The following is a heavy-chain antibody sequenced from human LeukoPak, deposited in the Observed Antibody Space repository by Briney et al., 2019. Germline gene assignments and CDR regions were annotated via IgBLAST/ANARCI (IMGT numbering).Heavy chain of an antibody. CDR2: IRNKAYGGTT. V-gene: IGHV3-49*04. CDR3: TRDVPPLCSYGHYDNFDY. D-gene: IGHD3-22*01. CDR1: GFRFGDFA. J-gene: IGHJ4*02. Sequence: GGSLRLSCTASGFRFGDFAMSWVRQAPGKGLEWVGFIRNKAYGGTTQYAASVEDRFTISRDDSKGIAYLQMNSLKTEDTAVYYCTRDVPPLCSYGHYDNFDYWGQGTLVTVSS.